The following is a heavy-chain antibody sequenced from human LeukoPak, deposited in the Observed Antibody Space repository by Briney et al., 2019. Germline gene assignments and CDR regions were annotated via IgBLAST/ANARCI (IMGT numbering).Heavy chain of an antibody. Sequence: ASVKVSCEASGYSFNVHGMTWVRQAPGQGLEWMGWISAYKGNTNYAAKFQGRVTMTTDTSTSTGYMELTSLRSDDTAVYYCARTLGGNYVEMATGVDLWGRGTLVTVS. D-gene: IGHD5-24*01. V-gene: IGHV1-18*04. J-gene: IGHJ2*01. CDR3: ARTLGGNYVEMATGVDL. CDR2: ISAYKGNT. CDR1: GYSFNVHG.